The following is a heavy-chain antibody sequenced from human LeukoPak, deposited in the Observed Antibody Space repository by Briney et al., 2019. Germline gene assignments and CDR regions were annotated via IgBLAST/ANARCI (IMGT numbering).Heavy chain of an antibody. CDR3: ARATLWFGELVRWFDP. CDR1: GYTFTSYG. D-gene: IGHD3-10*01. J-gene: IGHJ5*02. CDR2: ISAYNGNT. Sequence: ASVKVSCKASGYTFTSYGISWVRQAPGQGLEWMGWISAYNGNTNYAQKLQGRVTMTTDTSTSTAYMELRSLRSDDTAVYYCARATLWFGELVRWFDPWGQGTLVTVSS. V-gene: IGHV1-18*01.